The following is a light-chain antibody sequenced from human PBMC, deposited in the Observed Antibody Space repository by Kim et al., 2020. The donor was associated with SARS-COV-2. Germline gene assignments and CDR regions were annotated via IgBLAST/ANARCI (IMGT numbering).Light chain of an antibody. J-gene: IGKJ1*01. V-gene: IGKV1-39*01. Sequence: SSVGDKVTITCRASQNIRNHLNWYQQKPGKAPNLLLYAASSLQSGAPSRFSGGGSGTDFTLTISSLQSEDFATYYCQQTYSTPGTFGQGTKVDIK. CDR1: QNIRNH. CDR2: AAS. CDR3: QQTYSTPGT.